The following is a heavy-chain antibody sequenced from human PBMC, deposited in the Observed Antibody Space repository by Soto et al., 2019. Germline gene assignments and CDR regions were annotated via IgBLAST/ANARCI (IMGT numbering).Heavy chain of an antibody. J-gene: IGHJ5*02. V-gene: IGHV1-8*01. D-gene: IGHD2-15*01. CDR1: VYNFTSYD. CDR3: ARVEGGNHANWFAP. Sequence: QVQRVQSGGEVKKPGASVKVSCKASVYNFTSYDINWVRQATGQGLEWMGWMNPNSGNTGYPQKFQGRVSMTRNTSISTAYMELSSMRSVDTAVYYCARVEGGNHANWFAPWGQGTLVTVSS. CDR2: MNPNSGNT.